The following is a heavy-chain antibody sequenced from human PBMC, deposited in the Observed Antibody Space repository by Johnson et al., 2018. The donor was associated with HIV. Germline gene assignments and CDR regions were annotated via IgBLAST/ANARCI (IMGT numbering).Heavy chain of an antibody. CDR2: IYSGGDT. V-gene: IGHV3-66*01. D-gene: IGHD1-26*01. J-gene: IGHJ1*01. Sequence: QLVESGGGLVQPGGSLRLSCAASGFIVRSNYMNWVRQAPGKGLEWVSVIYSGGDTYYSDSVMGRFTISRDTSKNTLYLQMNSLRAEDTAVYYCAKAELVGDNVRGLLGLRWAMWG. CDR1: GFIVRSNY. CDR3: AKAELVGDNVRGLLGLRWAM.